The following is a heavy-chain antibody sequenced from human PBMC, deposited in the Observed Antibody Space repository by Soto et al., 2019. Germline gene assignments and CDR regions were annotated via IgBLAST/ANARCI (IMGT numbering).Heavy chain of an antibody. CDR1: GFTFSSYW. CDR2: IKQDGSEK. D-gene: IGHD5-12*01. CDR3: ARDPRYSGYDGIFDY. Sequence: GGSLRLSCAASGFTFSSYWMSWVRQAPGKGLEWVANIKQDGSEKYYVDSVKGRFTISRDNAKNSLYLQMNSLRAEDTAVYYCARDPRYSGYDGIFDYWGQGTLVTVSS. V-gene: IGHV3-7*01. J-gene: IGHJ4*02.